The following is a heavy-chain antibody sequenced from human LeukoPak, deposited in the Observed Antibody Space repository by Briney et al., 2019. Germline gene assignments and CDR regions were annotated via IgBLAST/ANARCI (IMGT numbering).Heavy chain of an antibody. Sequence: PSETLSLTCAVYGGSFSGYYWSWIRQPPGKGLEWIGEINHSGSTNYNPSLKSRVTISVDTSKNQFSLKLSSVTAAGTAVYYCARGASPLPVVPAAPDYWGQGTLVTVSS. J-gene: IGHJ4*02. V-gene: IGHV4-34*01. D-gene: IGHD2-2*01. CDR3: ARGASPLPVVPAAPDY. CDR2: INHSGST. CDR1: GGSFSGYY.